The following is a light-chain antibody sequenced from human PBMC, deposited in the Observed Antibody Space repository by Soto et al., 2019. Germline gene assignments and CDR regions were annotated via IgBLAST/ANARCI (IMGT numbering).Light chain of an antibody. CDR1: QSVSSSY. V-gene: IGKV3-15*01. J-gene: IGKJ1*01. CDR3: QQYNNWPPWT. CDR2: GAS. Sequence: EMELTQSRGPLSLSPGERATLSCRASQSVSSSYLAWYQQKPGQAPRLLIYGASSRATGIPARFSGSGSGTEFTLTISSLQSEDFAVYYCQQYNNWPPWTVGQGSKVAIK.